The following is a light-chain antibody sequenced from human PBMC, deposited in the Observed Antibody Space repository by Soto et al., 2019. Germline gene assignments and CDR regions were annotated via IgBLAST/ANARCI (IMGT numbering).Light chain of an antibody. J-gene: IGLJ1*01. CDR1: SSDVGGYNY. CDR2: EVN. CDR3: ASYAGGNFV. Sequence: QSALTQPPSASGSPGQSVTISCTGTSSDVGGYNYVSWYQQHPGKAPELMIYEVNKRPSGVPDRFSGSKSGNTASLTVSGLQAEDEVDYSCASYAGGNFVFGIGTKVP. V-gene: IGLV2-8*01.